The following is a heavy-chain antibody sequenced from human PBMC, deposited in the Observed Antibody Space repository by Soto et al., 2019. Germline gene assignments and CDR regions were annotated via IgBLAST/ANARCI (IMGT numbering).Heavy chain of an antibody. CDR1: GFLVNSAY. V-gene: IGHV3-53*01. J-gene: IGHJ4*02. CDR3: ASSGYSFAWGY. D-gene: IGHD5-18*01. CDR2: INSDGST. Sequence: EVQLVESGGGLIPPGGSLRLSCAASGFLVNSAYMTWVRQAPGKGLEWLSMINSDGSTLYAESVKARFTISRDSSKNRLDLKMNGLRAEDTAMYYCASSGYSFAWGYWGQGTLVIVTS.